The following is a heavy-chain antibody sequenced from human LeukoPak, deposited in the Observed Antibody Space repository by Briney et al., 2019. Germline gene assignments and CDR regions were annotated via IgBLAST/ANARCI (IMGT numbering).Heavy chain of an antibody. D-gene: IGHD2-8*01. CDR3: ARPARRYCTNGVCSDAFEI. J-gene: IGHJ3*02. Sequence: SETLSLTCSVSGGSISSYYWSWNRPPAGEGLEWIGCIFTSWGTNYNPSLKSRVTMSLDTSKNQFSLKLSSVAPADTAVYYCARPARRYCTNGVCSDAFEIWGQRTMVTVSS. CDR1: GGSISSYY. CDR2: IFTSWGT. V-gene: IGHV4-4*07.